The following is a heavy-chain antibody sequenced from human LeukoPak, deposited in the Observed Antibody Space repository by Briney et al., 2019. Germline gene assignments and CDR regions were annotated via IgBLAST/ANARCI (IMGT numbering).Heavy chain of an antibody. J-gene: IGHJ4*02. Sequence: GGSLRLSCAASGFTFSRYWMSWVRQAPGKGLEWVANIKQDGSEKNYVDSVKGRFTISRDNAKNSLYLQMNSLRAEDTAVYYCARAGSSWYYSDYWGQGTVVTVSS. CDR1: GFTFSRYW. CDR3: ARAGSSWYYSDY. D-gene: IGHD6-13*01. V-gene: IGHV3-7*01. CDR2: IKQDGSEK.